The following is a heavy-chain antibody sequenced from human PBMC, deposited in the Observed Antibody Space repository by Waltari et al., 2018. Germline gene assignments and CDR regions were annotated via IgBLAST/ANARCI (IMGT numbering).Heavy chain of an antibody. CDR1: GGSISSSSYY. J-gene: IGHJ5*02. Sequence: QLQLQESGPGLVKPSETLSLTCTVSGGSISSSSYYWGWIRQPPGKGLEWIGSIYYSGSTYDNPSLKSRVTISVDASKNQFSLKLSSVTAADTAVYYCASSDTVRGAPINWFDPWGQGTLVTVSS. V-gene: IGHV4-39*01. CDR2: IYYSGST. D-gene: IGHD3-10*02. CDR3: ASSDTVRGAPINWFDP.